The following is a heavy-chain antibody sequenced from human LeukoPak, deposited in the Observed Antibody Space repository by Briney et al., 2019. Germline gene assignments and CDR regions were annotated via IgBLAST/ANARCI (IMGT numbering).Heavy chain of an antibody. J-gene: IGHJ4*02. CDR1: GGSISSGSYY. D-gene: IGHD3-10*01. V-gene: IGHV4-39*01. CDR2: INYSGTT. CDR3: AKHYMGSSYNHGLDS. Sequence: SETLSLTCTVSGGSISSGSYYWGWIWQPPGKGLEGIGSINYSGTTYYNPSLKSRVTISVDTSKNQFSLKLSSVTAADTALYYCAKHYMGSSYNHGLDSWGRGILVTVSS.